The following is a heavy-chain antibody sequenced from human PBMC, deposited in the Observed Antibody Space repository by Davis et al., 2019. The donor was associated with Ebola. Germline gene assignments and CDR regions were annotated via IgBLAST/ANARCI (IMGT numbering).Heavy chain of an antibody. D-gene: IGHD3-10*01. CDR3: ARGTMVRGVITPRTYGMDV. CDR1: GYTFTSYY. CDR2: INPSGGST. V-gene: IGHV1-46*01. Sequence: AASVKVSCKASGYTFTSYYMHWVRQAPGQGLEWMGIINPSGGSTSYAQKFQGRVTMTRDTSTSTVYMELSSLRSEDTAVYYCARGTMVRGVITPRTYGMDVWGQGTTVTVSS. J-gene: IGHJ6*02.